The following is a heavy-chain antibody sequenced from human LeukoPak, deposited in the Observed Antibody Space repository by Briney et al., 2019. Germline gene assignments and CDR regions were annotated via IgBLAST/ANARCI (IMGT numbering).Heavy chain of an antibody. CDR1: GFTFNNYN. D-gene: IGHD4-17*01. CDR2: ITSSSTTI. V-gene: IGHV3-48*04. J-gene: IGHJ3*02. Sequence: GGSLRLSCAASGFTFNNYNMNWVRQAPGKGLEWISDITSSSTTIYYADSVKGRFTISRDNAKNSLYLQMNSLRAEDTAVYYCARDRELNYGDYGAFDIWGQGTMVTVSS. CDR3: ARDRELNYGDYGAFDI.